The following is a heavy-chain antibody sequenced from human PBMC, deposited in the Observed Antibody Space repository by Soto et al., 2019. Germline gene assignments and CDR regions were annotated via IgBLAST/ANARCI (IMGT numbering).Heavy chain of an antibody. V-gene: IGHV4-59*08. J-gene: IGHJ4*02. CDR1: GGSISSDC. CDR2: INYSRNT. CDR3: ARRYGSCFDY. Sequence: TSETMSVTCTVSGGSISSDCWSWIRQPPGKGLEWIAYINYSRNTNYNPSLKSRVAISGDTSKNQFSPKLSSVTAADTAVYYCARRYGSCFDYWGQGTLVTVSS. D-gene: IGHD6-6*01.